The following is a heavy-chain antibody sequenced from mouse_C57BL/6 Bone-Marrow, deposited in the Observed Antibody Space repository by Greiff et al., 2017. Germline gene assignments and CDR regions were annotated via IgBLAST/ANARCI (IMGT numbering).Heavy chain of an antibody. CDR1: GYTFTSYW. V-gene: IGHV1-74*01. Sequence: QVQLKQPGAELVKPGASVKVSCKASGYTFTSYWMHWVKQRPGQGLEWIGRIHPSDSDTNYNQKFKGKATLTVDKSSSTAYMQLSSLTSEDSAVYYCATNRGIYYDYDGDWYFEVWGTGTTVTVSS. CDR3: ATNRGIYYDYDGDWYFEV. CDR2: IHPSDSDT. D-gene: IGHD2-4*01. J-gene: IGHJ1*03.